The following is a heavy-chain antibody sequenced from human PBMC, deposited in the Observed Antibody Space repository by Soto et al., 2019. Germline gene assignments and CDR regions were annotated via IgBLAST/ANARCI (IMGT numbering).Heavy chain of an antibody. V-gene: IGHV3-74*01. CDR2: INSDGSTI. Sequence: GGSLRLSCAASGFNFGPFWMHWVRQAPGKGLVWVSHINSDGSTIVYADSVKGQFTISRDNAKSTLFLQMNGLRVEDTAVYYCARDRGYPDSFNIWGQGTTVTVSS. J-gene: IGHJ3*02. D-gene: IGHD3-10*01. CDR3: ARDRGYPDSFNI. CDR1: GFNFGPFW.